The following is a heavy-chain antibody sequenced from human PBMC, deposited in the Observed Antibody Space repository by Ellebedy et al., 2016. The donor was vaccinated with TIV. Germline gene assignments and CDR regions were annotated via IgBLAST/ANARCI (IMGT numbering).Heavy chain of an antibody. D-gene: IGHD4-11*01. V-gene: IGHV3-23*01. CDR2: ISASDDRT. Sequence: GGSLRLSXAASGFTFSNHAMIWVRQAPGKGLEWVSVISASDDRTYYADSVKGRFTISRDNSKNTLFLQMSSLRAEDTAVYYCAILLQFWHNFDYWGQGTLVTVFS. CDR1: GFTFSNHA. J-gene: IGHJ4*02. CDR3: AILLQFWHNFDY.